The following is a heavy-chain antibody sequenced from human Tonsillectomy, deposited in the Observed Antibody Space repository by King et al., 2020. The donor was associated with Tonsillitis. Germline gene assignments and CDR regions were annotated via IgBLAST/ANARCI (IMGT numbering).Heavy chain of an antibody. CDR1: GGTFSSYA. CDR2: IIPIFDTR. V-gene: IGHV1-69*01. J-gene: IGHJ5*02. Sequence: QLVQSGAEVKKPGSSVKVSCKASGGTFSSYAISWVRQAPGQGLEWMGGIIPIFDTRNYAQKFRNRVTISADESTSTVYMEMSSLKSEDAAVYYCARGGMDRNWFDPWGQGTLVTVS. D-gene: IGHD2-2*03. CDR3: ARGGMDRNWFDP.